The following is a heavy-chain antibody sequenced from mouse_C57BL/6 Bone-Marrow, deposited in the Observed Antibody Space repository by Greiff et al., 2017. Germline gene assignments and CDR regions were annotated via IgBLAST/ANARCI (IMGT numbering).Heavy chain of an antibody. V-gene: IGHV1-5*01. J-gene: IGHJ2*01. D-gene: IGHD3-1*01. Sequence: VQVVESGTVLARPGASVKMSCKTSGYTFTSYWMHWVKQRPGQGLEWIGAIYPGNSDTSYNQKFKGKAKLTAVTSASTAYMELSSLTNEDSAVYYCTREDARGRYFDYWGQGTTLTVSS. CDR1: GYTFTSYW. CDR2: IYPGNSDT. CDR3: TREDARGRYFDY.